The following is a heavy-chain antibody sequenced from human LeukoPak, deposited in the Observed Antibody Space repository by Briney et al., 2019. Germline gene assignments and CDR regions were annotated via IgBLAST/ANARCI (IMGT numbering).Heavy chain of an antibody. CDR1: GYTFTSYD. V-gene: IGHV1-8*01. Sequence: GASVKVSCKASGYTFTSYDINWVRQATGQGLEWMGWTNPNSGNTGYAQKFQGRVTMTRNTSISTAYMELSSLRSEDTAVYYCARVGGTRHYYYYYYGMDVWGQGTTVTVSS. CDR2: TNPNSGNT. J-gene: IGHJ6*02. CDR3: ARVGGTRHYYYYYYGMDV.